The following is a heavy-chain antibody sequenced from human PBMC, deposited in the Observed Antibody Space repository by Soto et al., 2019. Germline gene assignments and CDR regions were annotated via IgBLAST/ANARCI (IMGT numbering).Heavy chain of an antibody. V-gene: IGHV6-1*01. J-gene: IGHJ5*02. CDR2: TYYRSKWYN. Sequence: PSQTLSLTCAISGDSVSSNSAAWNWIRQSPSRGLEWLGRTYYRSKWYNDYAVSVKSRITINPDTSKNQFSLQLNSVTPEDTAVYYCARGPDPPYSSSWGNLFDPWGQGTLVTVPQ. D-gene: IGHD6-13*01. CDR1: GDSVSSNSAA. CDR3: ARGPDPPYSSSWGNLFDP.